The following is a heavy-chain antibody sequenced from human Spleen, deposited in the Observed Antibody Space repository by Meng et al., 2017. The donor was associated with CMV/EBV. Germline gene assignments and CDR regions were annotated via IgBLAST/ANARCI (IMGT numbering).Heavy chain of an antibody. CDR3: AKDLGYYDFWSGYLPNYYYYYGMDV. D-gene: IGHD3-3*01. CDR2: IRYDGSNK. Sequence: GGSLRLSCAASGFTFSSYGMHWVRQAPGKGLEWVAFIRYDGSNKYYADSVKGRFTISRDNSKNTLYLQMNSLRAEDTAVYYCAKDLGYYDFWSGYLPNYYYYYGMDVWGQGTTVTVSS. CDR1: GFTFSSYG. J-gene: IGHJ6*02. V-gene: IGHV3-30*02.